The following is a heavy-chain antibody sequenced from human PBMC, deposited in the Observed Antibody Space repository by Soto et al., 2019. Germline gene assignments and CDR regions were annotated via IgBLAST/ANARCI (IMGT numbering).Heavy chain of an antibody. D-gene: IGHD2-15*01. CDR2: INPSGGST. CDR3: ARGGYCSGGSCYMGYYFDY. CDR1: GYTFTSYY. Sequence: QVQLVQSGAEVKKPGASVKVSCKASGYTFTSYYMHWVRQAPGQGLEWMGIINPSGGSTSYAQKFQGRVNMTRDTSTSTVYMELSSLRSEDTAVYYCARGGYCSGGSCYMGYYFDYWGQGTLVTVSS. J-gene: IGHJ4*02. V-gene: IGHV1-46*01.